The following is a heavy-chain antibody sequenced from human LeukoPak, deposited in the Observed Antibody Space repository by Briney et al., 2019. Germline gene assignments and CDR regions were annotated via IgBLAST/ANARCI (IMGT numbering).Heavy chain of an antibody. D-gene: IGHD2-2*01. J-gene: IGHJ4*02. V-gene: IGHV1-2*02. CDR2: INPNSGGT. CDR3: ARDFLSTKFRYCTGTSCTEFDY. CDR1: GYTFTGYY. Sequence: ASVKVSCKASGYTFTGYYIHWVRRAPGQGFEWMGWINPNSGGTNYAQKFQGRVTMTRDTSISTAYMELSRLRSDDTAVYYCARDFLSTKFRYCTGTSCTEFDYWGQGTLVTVSS.